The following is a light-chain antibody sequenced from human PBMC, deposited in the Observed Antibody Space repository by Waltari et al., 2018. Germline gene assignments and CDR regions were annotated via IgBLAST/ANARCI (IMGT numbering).Light chain of an antibody. CDR1: QNLLYSSNNKNY. J-gene: IGKJ3*01. CDR2: WAS. Sequence: DIVMTQSPDSLSVSLGERATINCKPGQNLLYSSNNKNYLAWYQQKPGQPPKLLISWASTRKSGVPDRFSGSGSETDFTLTISNLQAEDVAVYYCQQYYTFPPTFGPGTKVDFK. CDR3: QQYYTFPPT. V-gene: IGKV4-1*01.